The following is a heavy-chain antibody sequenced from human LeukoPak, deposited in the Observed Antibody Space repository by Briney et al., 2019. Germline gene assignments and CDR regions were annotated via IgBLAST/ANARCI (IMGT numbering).Heavy chain of an antibody. J-gene: IGHJ4*02. D-gene: IGHD3-22*01. CDR2: IYYSGST. Sequence: SETLSLTCAVYGGSISSSSYYWGWIRQPPGKGLEWIGSIYYSGSTYYNPSLKSRVTISVDTSKNQFSLKLSSVTAADTAVYYCARHDASGYYYVPPPGVDYWGQGTLVTVSS. V-gene: IGHV4-39*01. CDR3: ARHDASGYYYVPPPGVDY. CDR1: GGSISSSSYY.